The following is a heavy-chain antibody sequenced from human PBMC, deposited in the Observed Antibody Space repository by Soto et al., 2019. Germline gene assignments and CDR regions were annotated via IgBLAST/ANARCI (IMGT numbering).Heavy chain of an antibody. CDR2: IYYSGTT. CDR3: ARREIQGPIDY. CDR1: GYSISSSNW. Sequence: QVQLQESGPGLVKPSDTLSLTCAVSGYSISSSNWWGWIRQPPGKGLEWIGYIYYSGTTYYNPSLKSRVTQSVDTSKHQFSLNLTSVTAVDTAVYYCARREIQGPIDYWGQGPLVTVSS. V-gene: IGHV4-28*01. J-gene: IGHJ4*02. D-gene: IGHD1-26*01.